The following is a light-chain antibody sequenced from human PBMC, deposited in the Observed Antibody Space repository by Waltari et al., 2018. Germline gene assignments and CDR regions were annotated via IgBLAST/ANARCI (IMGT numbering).Light chain of an antibody. CDR3: QQSYTIPHT. CDR2: GTS. CDR1: QSVNRN. J-gene: IGKJ2*01. Sequence: DIQMTQSPSSLSASVGDRVTITCRASQSVNRNLNWYQQKPGKAPKLLIYGTSSLQTGVPSRFSGRGSGTDFTLTISSLHPEDFATYYCQQSYTIPHTFGQGTEVEIK. V-gene: IGKV1-39*01.